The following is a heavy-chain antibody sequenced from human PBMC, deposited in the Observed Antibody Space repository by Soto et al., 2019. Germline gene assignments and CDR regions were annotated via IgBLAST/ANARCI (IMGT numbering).Heavy chain of an antibody. Sequence: QVQLQESGPGLVKPSQTLSLTCTVSGGSITSGGYYWSWIRQCPGKGLEWIGYIYYSGSTYYNPFLKSRVTITVDTSKNHFSLKPSSVTAAGAAVYYCGSTPDHGGQGTLVTFSS. CDR1: GGSITSGGYY. CDR2: IYYSGST. V-gene: IGHV4-31*03. D-gene: IGHD2-15*01. J-gene: IGHJ4*02. CDR3: GSTPDH.